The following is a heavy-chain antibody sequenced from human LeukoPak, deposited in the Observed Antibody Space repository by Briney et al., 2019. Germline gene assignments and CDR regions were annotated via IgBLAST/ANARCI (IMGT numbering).Heavy chain of an antibody. CDR3: ARESGYSYGLAGFFDY. CDR2: IYGDGRI. CDR1: GFTVSSNY. V-gene: IGHV3-53*01. J-gene: IGHJ4*02. D-gene: IGHD5-18*01. Sequence: GGSLRLSCAASGFTVSSNYMSWVRQAPGKGLEWVSVIYGDGRIHYADSVKGRFTISRDDSKNTLYLQMNSLRAEDTAVYYCARESGYSYGLAGFFDYWGRGTLVTVSS.